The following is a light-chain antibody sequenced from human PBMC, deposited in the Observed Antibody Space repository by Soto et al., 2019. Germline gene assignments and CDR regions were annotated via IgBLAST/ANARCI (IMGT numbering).Light chain of an antibody. V-gene: IGKV3-20*01. J-gene: IGKJ1*01. CDR1: QSVSSSY. CDR2: GAS. CDR3: QQYNDWPLT. Sequence: EIVLTQSPGTLSLSPGERATLSCRASQSVSSSYLAWYQQKPGQAPRLLIYGASSRATGIPDRFSGSGSGTDFTLTISRLEPEDFAVYYCQQYNDWPLTFGLGTKVETK.